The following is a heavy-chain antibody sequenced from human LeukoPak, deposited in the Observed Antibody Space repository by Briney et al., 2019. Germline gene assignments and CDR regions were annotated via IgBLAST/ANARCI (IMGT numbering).Heavy chain of an antibody. Sequence: SETPSLTCAVYGGSFSGYYWSWIRQPPGKGLEWIGEINHSGSTNYNPSLKSRVTISVDTSKNQFSLKLSSVTAADTAVYYCARAYGSGSYKPWGQGTLVTVSS. J-gene: IGHJ4*02. D-gene: IGHD3-10*01. V-gene: IGHV4-34*01. CDR2: INHSGST. CDR3: ARAYGSGSYKP. CDR1: GGSFSGYY.